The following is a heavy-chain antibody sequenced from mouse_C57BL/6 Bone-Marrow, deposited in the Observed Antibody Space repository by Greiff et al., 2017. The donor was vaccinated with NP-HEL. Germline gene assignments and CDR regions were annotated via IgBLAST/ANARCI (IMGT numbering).Heavy chain of an antibody. V-gene: IGHV1-52*01. CDR2: IDPSDSET. J-gene: IGHJ4*01. D-gene: IGHD2-14*01. CDR1: GYTFTSYW. CDR3: ARIGYLYYYAMDY. Sequence: QVQLQQSGAELVRPGSSVKLSCKASGYTFTSYWMHWVKQRPIQGLEWIGNIDPSDSETHYNQKFKDKATLTVDKSSSTAYMQLSSLTSEDSAVYYCARIGYLYYYAMDYWGQGTSVTVSS.